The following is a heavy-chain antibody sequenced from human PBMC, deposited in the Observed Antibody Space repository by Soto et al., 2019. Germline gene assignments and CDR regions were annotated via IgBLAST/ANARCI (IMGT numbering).Heavy chain of an antibody. V-gene: IGHV1-69*12. CDR1: GGTFSSYA. Sequence: QVQLVQSGAEVKKPASSVKVSCKASGGTFSSYAISWVRQAPGQGLEWMGGIIPIFGTANYAQKFQGRVTITADESTSTVYMELSSLRSEDTAVYYCARGGAQWLVQDWFCPWGQGTLVTVSS. J-gene: IGHJ5*02. CDR2: IIPIFGTA. D-gene: IGHD6-19*01. CDR3: ARGGAQWLVQDWFCP.